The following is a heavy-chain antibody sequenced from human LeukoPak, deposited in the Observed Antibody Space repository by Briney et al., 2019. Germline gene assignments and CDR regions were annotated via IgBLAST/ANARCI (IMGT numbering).Heavy chain of an antibody. Sequence: PGGSLRLSCAASGFTFSSYAMSWVRQAPGKGLEWVSAISGSGGSTYYADSVKGRFTISRDNSMNTLYLQMNSLRAEDTAVYYCAKDRPVVIAVAGKAYFDYWGQGTLVTVSS. V-gene: IGHV3-23*01. CDR1: GFTFSSYA. CDR2: ISGSGGST. CDR3: AKDRPVVIAVAGKAYFDY. D-gene: IGHD6-19*01. J-gene: IGHJ4*02.